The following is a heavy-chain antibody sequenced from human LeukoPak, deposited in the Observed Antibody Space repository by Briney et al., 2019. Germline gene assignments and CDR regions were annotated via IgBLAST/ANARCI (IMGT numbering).Heavy chain of an antibody. D-gene: IGHD6-19*01. CDR2: ISGSGGST. Sequence: GSLRLSCAASGVTFSSYAMSWVRQAPGKGLEWVSDISGSGGSTYYADSVKGGFTISRDNSTTTLYLQINSLRPEDTALYYCAKDWSSCGWDRPSFHPWGQGTLLTVSS. V-gene: IGHV3-23*01. J-gene: IGHJ5*02. CDR3: AKDWSSCGWDRPSFHP. CDR1: GVTFSSYA.